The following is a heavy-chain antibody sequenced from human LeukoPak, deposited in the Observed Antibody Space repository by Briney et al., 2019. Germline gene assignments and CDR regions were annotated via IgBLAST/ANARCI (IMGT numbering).Heavy chain of an antibody. J-gene: IGHJ3*02. CDR1: GGTFSGYA. D-gene: IGHD4-17*01. V-gene: IGHV1-69*05. CDR2: IIPIFGTA. CDR3: ASWQDGDYFAFDI. Sequence: ASVKVSCKASGGTFSGYAISWVRQAPGQGLEWMGGIIPIFGTANYAQKFQGRVTITTDESTSTAYMELSSLRSEDTAVYYCASWQDGDYFAFDIWGQGTMVTVSS.